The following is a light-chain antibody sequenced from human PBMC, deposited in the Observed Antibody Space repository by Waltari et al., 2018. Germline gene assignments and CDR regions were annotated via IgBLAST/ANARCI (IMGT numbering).Light chain of an antibody. J-gene: IGLJ3*02. V-gene: IGLV6-57*01. Sequence: NVILTQPHSVSEFPGKTVTITCTASSGRIATHYVQWYQQPPGRCPTSVIYEATQRPPGVPARFSGAIDSSSNSASLTISGLQPEDEADYYCQSYDDFDWIFGGGTKLTVL. CDR2: EAT. CDR3: QSYDDFDWI. CDR1: SGRIATHY.